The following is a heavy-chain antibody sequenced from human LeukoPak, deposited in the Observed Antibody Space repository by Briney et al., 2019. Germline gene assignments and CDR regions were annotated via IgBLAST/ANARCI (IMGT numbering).Heavy chain of an antibody. CDR1: GYTFTGYY. J-gene: IGHJ4*02. D-gene: IGHD2-2*01. CDR3: ARGRGTTSSNFDY. Sequence: ASVKVSCKASGYTFTGYYMHWVRQAPGQGLEWMGWINPNNGGTNYAQKFQGRVTMTRDTSISTAYMELSRLTSDDTAVYYWARGRGTTSSNFDYGGKGPLATVP. CDR2: INPNNGGT. V-gene: IGHV1-2*02.